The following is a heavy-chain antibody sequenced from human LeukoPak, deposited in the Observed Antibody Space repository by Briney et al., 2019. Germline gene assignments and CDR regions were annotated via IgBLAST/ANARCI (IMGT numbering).Heavy chain of an antibody. D-gene: IGHD1-26*01. CDR2: ISLSDGYT. CDR3: ARVAGSYSIRPFDF. Sequence: GGSLRLSCAASGCTFDNYAMTWVRPAPGKGLEWVSAISLSDGYTYYADSVQGRFIISRDTSKNTVSLQMNSLTGDDTALYYCARVAGSYSIRPFDFWGQGTVVIVSS. J-gene: IGHJ4*02. CDR1: GCTFDNYA. V-gene: IGHV3-23*01.